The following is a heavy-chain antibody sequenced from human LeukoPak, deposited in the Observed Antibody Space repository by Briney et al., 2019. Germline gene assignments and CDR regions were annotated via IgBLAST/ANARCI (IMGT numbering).Heavy chain of an antibody. CDR1: GGSFSGYY. J-gene: IGHJ5*02. V-gene: IGHV4-34*01. D-gene: IGHD6-13*01. Sequence: SGTLSLTCAVYGGSFSGYYWSWIRQPPGKGLEWIGEINHSGSTNYNPSLKSRVTISVDTSKNQFSLKLSSVTAADTAVYYCASGSSSWTRGTSTINWFDPWGQGTLVTVSS. CDR2: INHSGST. CDR3: ASGSSSWTRGTSTINWFDP.